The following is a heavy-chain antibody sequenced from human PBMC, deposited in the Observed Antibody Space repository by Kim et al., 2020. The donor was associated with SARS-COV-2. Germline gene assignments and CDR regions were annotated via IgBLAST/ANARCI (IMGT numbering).Heavy chain of an antibody. Sequence: GGSLRLSCAASGFTFSSYNMNWVRQAPGKGLEWVSYISSSSSTIYYADSMKGRFTISRDNAKNSLYLQMNSLRDEDTAVYYCARGNVEMATILDYWGQGTLVTVSS. D-gene: IGHD5-12*01. CDR3: ARGNVEMATILDY. J-gene: IGHJ4*02. CDR2: ISSSSSTI. CDR1: GFTFSSYN. V-gene: IGHV3-48*02.